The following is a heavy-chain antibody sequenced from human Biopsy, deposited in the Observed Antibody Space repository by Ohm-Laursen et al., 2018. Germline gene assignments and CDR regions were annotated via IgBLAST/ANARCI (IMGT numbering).Heavy chain of an antibody. CDR2: INAKTGNT. D-gene: IGHD3-22*01. Sequence: SVTVSCKPYGYTFTGYHVHWVRQAPGQGLEWMGWINAKTGNTNYAQKFQGKVTMTRDTSISTANIDLNSLRSDVKAVYYCTRGGYYYDSLAYYYWFDPWGQGTLVTVSS. CDR1: GYTFTGYH. V-gene: IGHV1-2*02. CDR3: TRGGYYYDSLAYYYWFDP. J-gene: IGHJ5*02.